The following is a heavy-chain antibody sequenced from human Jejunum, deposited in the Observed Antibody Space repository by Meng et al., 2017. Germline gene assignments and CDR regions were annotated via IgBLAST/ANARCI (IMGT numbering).Heavy chain of an antibody. V-gene: IGHV4-4*03. CDR2: VFHSGTP. J-gene: IGHJ4*02. Sequence: LLLPGPDVVRPPGPLSLTCSVSGASSTSTKWWSWVRQTPGKGLEWIWEVFHSGTPNYNPSLMSRLTMSVDKSKNQFSLNLTSVTAADTAVYYCASRPVGIRTYYFDCWGQGTLVTVSS. CDR3: ASRPVGIRTYYFDC. CDR1: GASSTSTKW. D-gene: IGHD2-21*01.